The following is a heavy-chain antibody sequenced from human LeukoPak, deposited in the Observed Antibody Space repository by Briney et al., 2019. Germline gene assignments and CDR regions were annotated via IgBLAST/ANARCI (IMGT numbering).Heavy chain of an antibody. D-gene: IGHD4-17*01. J-gene: IGHJ3*02. CDR3: AREDYGDYGFPLAFDI. Sequence: ASVKVSCKASGYTFTSYYMHWVRQAPGQGLEWMGIINPSGGSTSYAQKFQGRVTMTRDMSTSTVYMELSSLRSEDTAVYCCAREDYGDYGFPLAFDIWGQGTMVTVSS. CDR1: GYTFTSYY. CDR2: INPSGGST. V-gene: IGHV1-46*01.